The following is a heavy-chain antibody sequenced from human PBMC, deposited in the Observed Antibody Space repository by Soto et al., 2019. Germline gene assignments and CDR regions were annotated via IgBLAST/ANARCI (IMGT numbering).Heavy chain of an antibody. CDR3: ARGAQEEDFWGGYLARDYYYYGSDV. CDR2: INHSGIT. Sequence: SETLSLTCAVYGGSVSGYYWSWIRQPPGKGLEWIGEINHSGITNYNPSLKIQGTISVDTSKNQFSLKLSSVAAAYTAVYYCARGAQEEDFWGGYLARDYYYYGSDVWGQGTTVTV. J-gene: IGHJ6*02. CDR1: GGSVSGYY. D-gene: IGHD3-3*01. V-gene: IGHV4-34*01.